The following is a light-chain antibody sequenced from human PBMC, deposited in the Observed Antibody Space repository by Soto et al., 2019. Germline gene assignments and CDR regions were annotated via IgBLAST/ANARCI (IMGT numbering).Light chain of an antibody. V-gene: IGKV3-15*01. Sequence: DIVMTQSPATLSVSPGERATLSCRASRTVSTNLAWYQQKPGQAPRLLIYYTSTRATGIPARFSGSGSGTEFTLTISSLQSEDSAVYYCQQYNNWPPITFGQGTRLEI. J-gene: IGKJ5*01. CDR3: QQYNNWPPIT. CDR2: YTS. CDR1: RTVSTN.